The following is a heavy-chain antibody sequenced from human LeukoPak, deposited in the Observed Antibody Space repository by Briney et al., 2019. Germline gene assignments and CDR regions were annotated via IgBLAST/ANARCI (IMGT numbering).Heavy chain of an antibody. D-gene: IGHD4/OR15-4a*01. CDR3: ASYDYGGRDAFDI. Sequence: SETLSLTCTVSGGSISSYYWSLIRQPPGNGLELIGYIYYSGSTNYNPSLKSRVTISVDTSKNQFSLKLSSVTAADTAVYYCASYDYGGRDAFDIWGQGTMVTVSS. J-gene: IGHJ3*02. V-gene: IGHV4-59*01. CDR1: GGSISSYY. CDR2: IYYSGST.